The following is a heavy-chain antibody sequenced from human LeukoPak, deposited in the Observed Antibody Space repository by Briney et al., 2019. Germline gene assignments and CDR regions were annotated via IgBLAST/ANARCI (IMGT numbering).Heavy chain of an antibody. D-gene: IGHD2-15*01. J-gene: IGHJ4*02. V-gene: IGHV4-34*08. CDR1: GFTFSNAW. CDR2: INHSGST. Sequence: GSLRLSCAASGFTFSNAWMSWIRQPPGKGLEWIGEINHSGSTNYNPSLKSRVTISVDTSKNQFSLNLRSVTAADTAIYYCARRVVVAALGYWGQGALVTVSS. CDR3: ARRVVVAALGY.